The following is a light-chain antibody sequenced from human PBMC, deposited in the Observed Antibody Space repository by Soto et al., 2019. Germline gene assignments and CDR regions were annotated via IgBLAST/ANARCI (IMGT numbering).Light chain of an antibody. V-gene: IGKV1-12*01. CDR1: QDISTY. J-gene: IGKJ4*01. Sequence: DIQMTQSPSSVSASVGDRVTITCRASQDISTYLAWYQQKPGKAPHLLIYAASSLQSGVPSKFSGSGSGTDFTLTISGLQPEDVATYYCQQTNSVPLTFGGGTKVEIK. CDR2: AAS. CDR3: QQTNSVPLT.